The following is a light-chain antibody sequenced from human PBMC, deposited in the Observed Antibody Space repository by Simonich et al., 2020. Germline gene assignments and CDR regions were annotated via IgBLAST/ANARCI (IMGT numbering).Light chain of an antibody. CDR1: QSVSSN. Sequence: EIVMTQSPATLSVSPGERATLSCRASQSVSSNLAWYQQKPGQAPRLLIYGASTRATGSPARCSGSGSGTEFTLTISSMQSEDFAVYYCQQYNNWPIFTFGPGTKVDIK. J-gene: IGKJ3*01. V-gene: IGKV3-15*01. CDR3: QQYNNWPIFT. CDR2: GAS.